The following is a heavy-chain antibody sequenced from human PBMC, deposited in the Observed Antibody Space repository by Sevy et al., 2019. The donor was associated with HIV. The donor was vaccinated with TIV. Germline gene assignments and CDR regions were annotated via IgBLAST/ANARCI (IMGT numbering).Heavy chain of an antibody. CDR1: GYTFTSYG. CDR2: ISAYNGNT. CDR3: ARGIAVKLRYPSHYFDY. J-gene: IGHJ4*02. Sequence: ASVKVSCKASGYTFTSYGISWVRQAPGQGLEWMGWISAYNGNTNYAQKLQGRVTMTTDTSTSTAYMELRSLRSDDTAVYYCARGIAVKLRYPSHYFDYWGQGTLVTVSS. D-gene: IGHD3-9*01. V-gene: IGHV1-18*01.